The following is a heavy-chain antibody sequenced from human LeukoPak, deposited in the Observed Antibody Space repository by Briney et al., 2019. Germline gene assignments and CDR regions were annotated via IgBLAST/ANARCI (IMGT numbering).Heavy chain of an antibody. CDR2: IYYSGST. V-gene: IGHV4-39*01. D-gene: IGHD5-18*01. Sequence: NPSETLSLTCSVSGGSISSSSYFWGWIRQPPGKGLEWIGSIYYSGSTYSNPSLKSRVTISVDTSKSQFSLKLSSVTAADTAVYHCARDGYTYGSFDYWGQGTLVTVSS. CDR3: ARDGYTYGSFDY. J-gene: IGHJ4*02. CDR1: GGSISSSSYF.